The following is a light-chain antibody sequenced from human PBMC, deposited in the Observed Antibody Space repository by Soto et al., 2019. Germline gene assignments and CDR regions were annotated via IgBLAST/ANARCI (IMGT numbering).Light chain of an antibody. J-gene: IGLJ3*02. Sequence: QSVLAQPPSVSGAPGQRVTISCTGGSSNIGAGYDVQWYRQLPGTAPKLLIYGNNNRPSGVPDRFSGSQSDTSASLAITGLQAEDEADYYCQSYDSSLSCVVFGGGTKLTVL. CDR2: GNN. V-gene: IGLV1-40*01. CDR1: SSNIGAGYD. CDR3: QSYDSSLSCVV.